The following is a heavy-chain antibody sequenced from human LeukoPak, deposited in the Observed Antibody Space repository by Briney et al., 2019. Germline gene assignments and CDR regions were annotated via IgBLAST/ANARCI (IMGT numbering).Heavy chain of an antibody. CDR2: IYWDDDK. Sequence: SGPTLVKPTQTLTLTCTFSGFSLSTSGVGVGWIRQPPGKALEWLALIYWDDDKRYSPSLKSRLTITKDTSNNQVVLTMTNMDPVDTATYYCAHITEVEVPLDWLLYHPNWFDPWGQGTLVTVSS. V-gene: IGHV2-5*02. CDR3: AHITEVEVPLDWLLYHPNWFDP. D-gene: IGHD3-9*01. J-gene: IGHJ5*02. CDR1: GFSLSTSGVG.